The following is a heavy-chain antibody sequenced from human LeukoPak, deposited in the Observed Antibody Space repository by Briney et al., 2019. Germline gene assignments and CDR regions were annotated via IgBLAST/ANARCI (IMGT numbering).Heavy chain of an antibody. Sequence: GGSLRLSCAASGFTFSSYSMNWVRQAPGKGLEWVSAISGSGGSTYYADSVKGRFTISRDNSKNTLYLQMNSLRAEDTAVYYCAKFAMIVVVRGWFDPWGQGTLVTVSS. CDR2: ISGSGGST. J-gene: IGHJ5*02. CDR1: GFTFSSYS. D-gene: IGHD3-22*01. V-gene: IGHV3-23*01. CDR3: AKFAMIVVVRGWFDP.